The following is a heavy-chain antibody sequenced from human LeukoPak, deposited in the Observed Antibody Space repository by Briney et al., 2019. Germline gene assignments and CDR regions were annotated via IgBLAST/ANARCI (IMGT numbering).Heavy chain of an antibody. V-gene: IGHV4-38-2*02. CDR2: LYHSDSV. Sequence: SETLSLTCAVSGYSVNNGYYWVWIRQPPGKGLEWIGSLYHSDSVYYNTALQSRVSMSVDTSKNQFSLKLSFVTAADTAVYYCVRDFNYYDSRDYWGQGTLVTVSS. D-gene: IGHD3-22*01. J-gene: IGHJ4*02. CDR1: GYSVNNGYY. CDR3: VRDFNYYDSRDY.